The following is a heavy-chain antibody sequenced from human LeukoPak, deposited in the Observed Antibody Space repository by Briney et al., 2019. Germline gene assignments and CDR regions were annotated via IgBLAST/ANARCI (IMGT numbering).Heavy chain of an antibody. J-gene: IGHJ4*02. CDR1: GGTISSYY. D-gene: IGHD6-25*01. CDR3: SRADLLRGYWGQTAAYLDY. CDR2: ISSSGNT. Sequence: PWGTLSLTCTVSGGTISSYYWSWLRQAPGKELEWIGLISSSGNTNYNPSLQSRVTISVDTSKNQFSLKLTSVTAADTAVYYCSRADLLRGYWGQTAAYLDYWGRGTLVTVSS. V-gene: IGHV4-59*01.